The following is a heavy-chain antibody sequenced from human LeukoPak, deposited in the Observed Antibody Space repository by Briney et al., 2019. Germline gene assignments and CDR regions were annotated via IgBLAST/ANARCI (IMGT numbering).Heavy chain of an antibody. V-gene: IGHV4-59*01. CDR3: ARGTLAAGNAFDI. Sequence: SETLSLTCTVSGGSISSYYWSWIRQPPGKGLEWIGYIYYSGSTNYNPSLKSRVTISVDTSKNQFSLKLSSATAADTAVYYCARGTLAAGNAFDIWGQGTMVTVSS. CDR2: IYYSGST. CDR1: GGSISSYY. D-gene: IGHD6-13*01. J-gene: IGHJ3*02.